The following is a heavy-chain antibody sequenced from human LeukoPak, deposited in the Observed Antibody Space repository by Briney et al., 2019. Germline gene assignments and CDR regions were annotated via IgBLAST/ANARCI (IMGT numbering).Heavy chain of an antibody. J-gene: IGHJ6*03. V-gene: IGHV7-4-1*02. CDR2: INTNTGNP. D-gene: IGHD3-9*01. CDR1: GYTFTSYA. CDR3: ARRTGILTLPSHYYYYYYMDV. Sequence: ASVKVSCKASGYTFTSYAMNWVRQAPGQGLEWMGWINTNTGNPTYAQGFTGRFVFSLDTSVSTAYLQISSLKAEDTAVYYCARRTGILTLPSHYYYYYYMDVWGKGTTVTVSS.